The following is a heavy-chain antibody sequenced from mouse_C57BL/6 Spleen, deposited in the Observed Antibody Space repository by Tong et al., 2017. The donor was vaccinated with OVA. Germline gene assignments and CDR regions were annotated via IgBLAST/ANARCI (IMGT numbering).Heavy chain of an antibody. J-gene: IGHJ4*01. D-gene: IGHD2-14*01. CDR2: IYPGNSDT. Sequence: EVQLQESGTVLARPGASVKMSCKASGYTFTSYWMHWVKQRPGQGLEWIGAIYPGNSDTSYNQKFKGKAKLTAVTSTSTAYMELSSLTNEDYAVYYCTREGTIGTTRSMDYWGQGTSVTVSS. CDR1: GYTFTSYW. V-gene: IGHV1-5*01. CDR3: TREGTIGTTRSMDY.